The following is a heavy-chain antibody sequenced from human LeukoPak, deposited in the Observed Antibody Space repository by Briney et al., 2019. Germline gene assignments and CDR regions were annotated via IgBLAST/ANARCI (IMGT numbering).Heavy chain of an antibody. D-gene: IGHD3-16*01. CDR2: FNSEDGET. CDR3: AISILGVFGAGDYFDH. CDR1: GYSLTEVS. V-gene: IGHV1-24*01. Sequence: ASVKVSCKVSGYSLTEVSVHWVRQVPGKGLDWMGGFNSEDGETFYAEKFQGRVTMTEDTATDTAYMQLSGLTSEDTAVYYCAISILGVFGAGDYFDHWGQGNLVTVAS. J-gene: IGHJ4*02.